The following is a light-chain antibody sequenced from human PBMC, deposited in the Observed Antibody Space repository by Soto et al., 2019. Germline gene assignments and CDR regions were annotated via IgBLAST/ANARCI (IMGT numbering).Light chain of an antibody. CDR1: TVGSES. Sequence: SYELTQPPSVSVAPGQTATITCGGNTVGSESVHWYQQRPGQAPVLVVYDDSDRPSGIPERFSGSNAGNTATLTISRVEAGDEADYYCQVWDSSRDHYVFGTGTKGTVL. CDR2: DDS. J-gene: IGLJ1*01. CDR3: QVWDSSRDHYV. V-gene: IGLV3-21*02.